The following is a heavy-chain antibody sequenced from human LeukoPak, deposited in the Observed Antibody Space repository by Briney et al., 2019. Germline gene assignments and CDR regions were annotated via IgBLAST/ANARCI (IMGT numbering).Heavy chain of an antibody. D-gene: IGHD6-19*01. J-gene: IGHJ4*02. CDR2: IYSGGST. CDR1: GFTVSSNY. V-gene: IGHV3-53*05. CDR3: AKDGQYSSGWYGHPEYNYFDY. Sequence: GGSLRLSCAASGFTVSSNYMSWVRQAPGKGLEWVSVIYSGGSTYYADSVKGRFTISRDNSKNTLYLQMNSLRAEDTAVYYCAKDGQYSSGWYGHPEYNYFDYWGQGTLVTVSS.